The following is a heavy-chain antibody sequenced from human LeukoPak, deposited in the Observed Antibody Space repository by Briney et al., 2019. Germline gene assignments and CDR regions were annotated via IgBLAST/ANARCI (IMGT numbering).Heavy chain of an antibody. CDR1: GLIFSTYW. D-gene: IGHD3-16*01. Sequence: GGSLRLSCEVSGLIFSTYWMTWVRQAPGKGLEWVATITRDGNEKYYVDSVKGRFTISRDNAKDSLCLQMNSLRAEDTAVYYCARGHKCLEFWGPGTTVTVFS. CDR2: ITRDGNEK. V-gene: IGHV3-7*03. CDR3: ARGHKCLEF. J-gene: IGHJ6*02.